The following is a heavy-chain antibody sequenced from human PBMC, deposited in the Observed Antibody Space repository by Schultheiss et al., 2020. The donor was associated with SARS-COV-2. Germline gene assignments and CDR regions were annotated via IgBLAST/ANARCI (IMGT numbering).Heavy chain of an antibody. CDR1: GGSISSYY. CDR3: ARDPGRTGDLSGWYFDL. CDR2: IYTSGST. J-gene: IGHJ2*01. V-gene: IGHV4-4*07. D-gene: IGHD7-27*01. Sequence: SETLSLTCTVSGGSISSYYWSWIRQPPGKGLEWIGRIYTSGSTNYNPSLKSRVTMSVDTSKNQFSLKLSSVTAADTAVYYCARDPGRTGDLSGWYFDLWGRGTLVTVSS.